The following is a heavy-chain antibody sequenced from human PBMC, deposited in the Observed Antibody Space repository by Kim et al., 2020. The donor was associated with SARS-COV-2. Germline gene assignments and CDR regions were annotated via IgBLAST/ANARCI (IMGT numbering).Heavy chain of an antibody. CDR2: INPNSGGT. CDR1: GYTFTGYY. D-gene: IGHD3-10*01. V-gene: IGHV1-2*02. CDR3: ARGAKVRGVKYWFDP. Sequence: ASVKVSCKASGYTFTGYYMHWVRQAPGQGLEWMGWINPNSGGTNYAQKFQGRVTMTRDTSISTAYMELSRLRSDDTAVYYCARGAKVRGVKYWFDPWGQGTLVTVSS. J-gene: IGHJ5*02.